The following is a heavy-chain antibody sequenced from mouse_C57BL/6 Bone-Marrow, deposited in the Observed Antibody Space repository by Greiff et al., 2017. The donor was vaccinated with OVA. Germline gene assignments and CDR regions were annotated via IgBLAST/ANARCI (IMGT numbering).Heavy chain of an antibody. Sequence: EVQLVESGGGLVQPGGSMKLSCVASGFTFSNYWMNWVRQSPEKGLEWVAQIRLKSDNYATHYAESVKGRFTISRDDSKSSVYLQMNNLRAEDTGIYYCTPLTTVASYAMDYWGQGTSVTVSS. CDR3: TPLTTVASYAMDY. J-gene: IGHJ4*01. CDR1: GFTFSNYW. V-gene: IGHV6-3*01. D-gene: IGHD1-1*01. CDR2: IRLKSDNYAT.